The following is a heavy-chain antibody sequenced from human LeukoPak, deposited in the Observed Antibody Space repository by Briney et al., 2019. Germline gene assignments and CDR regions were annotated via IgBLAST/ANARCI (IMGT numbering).Heavy chain of an antibody. Sequence: GRSLRLSCEGSGFTFSRHGMHWVRQAPGKGLEWVAVISNEGNYKYYGDSVKGRFAIPRDNFKNTTYLQMNYLRPEDTAVYFCAKGGQYLFDYWGQRAVVTVSS. V-gene: IGHV3-30*18. CDR3: AKGGQYLFDY. J-gene: IGHJ4*02. CDR1: GFTFSRHG. D-gene: IGHD2-2*01. CDR2: ISNEGNYK.